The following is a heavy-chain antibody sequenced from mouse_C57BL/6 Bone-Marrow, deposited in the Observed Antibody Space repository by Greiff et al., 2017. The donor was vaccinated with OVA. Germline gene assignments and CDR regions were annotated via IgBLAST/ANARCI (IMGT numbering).Heavy chain of an antibody. CDR2: IYIGNGYT. D-gene: IGHD2-4*01. J-gene: IGHJ1*03. CDR3: ARILYDYPGYWYFDV. V-gene: IGHV1-58*01. CDR1: GYTFTSYG. Sequence: EVQRVESGAELVRPGSSVKMSCKTSGYTFTSYGINWVKQRPGQGLEWIGYIYIGNGYTEYNEKFKGKATLTSDTSSSTAYMQLSSLTSEDSAIYFCARILYDYPGYWYFDVWGTGTTVTVSS.